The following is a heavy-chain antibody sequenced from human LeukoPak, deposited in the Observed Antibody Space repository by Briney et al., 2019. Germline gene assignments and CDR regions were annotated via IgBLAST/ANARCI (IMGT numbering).Heavy chain of an antibody. V-gene: IGHV4-34*01. Sequence: PSETLSLTCAVYGGSFSGYYWSWIRQPPGKGLEWIGEINHSGSTNYNPSLRSRVTISVDTSKNQFSLKLSSVTAADTAVYYCARGIMIVVVITRVNWFDPWGQGTLVTVSS. CDR2: INHSGST. J-gene: IGHJ5*02. CDR1: GGSFSGYY. D-gene: IGHD3-22*01. CDR3: ARGIMIVVVITRVNWFDP.